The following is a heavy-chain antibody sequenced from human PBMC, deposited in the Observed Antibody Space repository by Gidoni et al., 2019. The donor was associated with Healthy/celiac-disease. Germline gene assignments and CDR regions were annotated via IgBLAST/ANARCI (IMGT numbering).Heavy chain of an antibody. CDR2: IMGSGCST. V-gene: IGHV3-23*01. J-gene: IGHJ3*02. D-gene: IGHD3-10*01. CDR3: AKDPNIWFGELLPRPVEDAFDI. Sequence: EVQLLESGGGLVQPGGSLRLSWAASGSTFSGYAITWVRQAPGKGLEWVSAIMGSGCSTYYADSVKGRFTISRDNSKNTLYLQMNSLRAEDTAVYYCAKDPNIWFGELLPRPVEDAFDIWGQGTMVTVSS. CDR1: GSTFSGYA.